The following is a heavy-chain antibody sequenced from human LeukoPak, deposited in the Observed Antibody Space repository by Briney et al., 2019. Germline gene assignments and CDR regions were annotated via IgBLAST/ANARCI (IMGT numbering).Heavy chain of an antibody. Sequence: SETLSLTCAVYGGSFSGYYWSWSRQPPGKGLEWIGEINHSGSTNYYPSLKSRVTISVDTSKNQFSLKLSSVTAADTAVYYCARGPHEFLCSGGSCYSRLYYYYYGMDVWGQGTTVTVSS. J-gene: IGHJ6*02. CDR3: ARGPHEFLCSGGSCYSRLYYYYYGMDV. CDR2: INHSGST. V-gene: IGHV4-34*01. D-gene: IGHD2-15*01. CDR1: GGSFSGYY.